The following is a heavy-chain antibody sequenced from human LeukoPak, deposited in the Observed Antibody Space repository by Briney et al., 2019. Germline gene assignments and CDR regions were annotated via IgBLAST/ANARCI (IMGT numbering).Heavy chain of an antibody. CDR1: GYTFTSYY. Sequence: GASVKVSCKASGYTFTSYYMHWVRQAPGQGLEWMGWINPNSGGTNYAQKFQGRVTMTMDPSISTAYMELNSLRAEDTAVYYCAILNYGDYMAFDIWGQGTMVTVSS. J-gene: IGHJ3*02. D-gene: IGHD4-17*01. CDR2: INPNSGGT. CDR3: AILNYGDYMAFDI. V-gene: IGHV1-2*02.